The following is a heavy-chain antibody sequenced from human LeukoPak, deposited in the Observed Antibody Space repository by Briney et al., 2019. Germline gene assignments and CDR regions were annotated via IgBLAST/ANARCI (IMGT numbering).Heavy chain of an antibody. CDR3: ARHGVGEGAFDI. D-gene: IGHD3-10*01. J-gene: IGHJ3*02. V-gene: IGHV4-4*07. Sequence: SETLSLTCTISGGSITDYYWNWIRQPAGKGLEWIGRFYTTDTTNYNPSLKGRVTMSGDTSKNQFSLKLSSVTAADTAVYFCARHGVGEGAFDIWGQGTMVTVSS. CDR2: FYTTDTT. CDR1: GGSITDYY.